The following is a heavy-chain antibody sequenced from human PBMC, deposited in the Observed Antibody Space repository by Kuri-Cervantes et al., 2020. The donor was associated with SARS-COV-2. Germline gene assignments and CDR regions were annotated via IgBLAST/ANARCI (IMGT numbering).Heavy chain of an antibody. CDR2: INPSGGST. V-gene: IGHV1-46*01. Sequence: TSTSNDISWLGQDTGQGLEWMGIINPSGGSTSYAQKFQGRVTMTRDTSKSTVYMELNSLRSEDTAVYYCAREDIVVVPSYCDDAFDTWGQGTMVTVSS. J-gene: IGHJ3*02. CDR1: TSTSND. CDR3: AREDIVVVPSYCDDAFDT. D-gene: IGHD2-2*01.